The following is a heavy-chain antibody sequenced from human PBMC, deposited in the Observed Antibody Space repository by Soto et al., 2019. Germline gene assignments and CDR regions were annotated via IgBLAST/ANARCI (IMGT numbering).Heavy chain of an antibody. J-gene: IGHJ4*02. D-gene: IGHD6-19*01. V-gene: IGHV1-69*01. CDR2: IMPIFGTT. Sequence: QVQLVQSGAEVKKPGSSVQVSCKASGGTFSSFPIAWVRQAPGQGLEWVGGIMPIFGTTKYAQNFRDRVTIYADESTSTAYMELSSLRFEDTAVYYCAMIEYSSGSDYWGQGTLVTVFS. CDR3: AMIEYSSGSDY. CDR1: GGTFSSFP.